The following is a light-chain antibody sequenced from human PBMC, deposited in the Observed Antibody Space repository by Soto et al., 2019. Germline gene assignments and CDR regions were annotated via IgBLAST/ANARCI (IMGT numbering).Light chain of an antibody. V-gene: IGKV3-20*01. J-gene: IGKJ1*01. CDR3: QQYGSSPHT. CDR1: QSVSSSY. Sequence: EIVLTQSPGTLSLSPGERATLSCRASQSVSSSYLAWYQQKPGQAPRLLIYGASSRATGIPDRFSGSGSGIDSTLTISRLEPEDFAVYYCQQYGSSPHTFVQGTKVEIK. CDR2: GAS.